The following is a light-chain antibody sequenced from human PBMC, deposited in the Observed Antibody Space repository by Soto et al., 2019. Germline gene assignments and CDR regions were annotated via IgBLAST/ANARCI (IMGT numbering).Light chain of an antibody. J-gene: IGLJ2*01. CDR2: EGT. CDR1: SSNVGTYDL. CDR3: SSFAGGAALV. V-gene: IGLV2-23*01. Sequence: QSALTQPASVSASPGQSITISCTGTSSNVGTYDLVSWYQHHPDKAPKLIIYEGTKRPSGISSRFAGSKSGNTASLTISGLQAEDAADYYCSSFAGGAALVFGGGTKVTVL.